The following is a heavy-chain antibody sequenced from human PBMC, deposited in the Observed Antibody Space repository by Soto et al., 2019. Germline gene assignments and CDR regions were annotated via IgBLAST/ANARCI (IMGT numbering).Heavy chain of an antibody. CDR1: GFTFKTHA. D-gene: IGHD1-26*01. CDR3: GKDVGDYVPYYYGVDV. J-gene: IGHJ6*02. Sequence: QVQLVESGGGVVQPGTSLRLSCAASGFTFKTHAMHWVRQAPGKGLEWMAVIAYDGNEKFYADSVKGRFTISRDNSKNALYLQINILRNEDTAVDYCGKDVGDYVPYYYGVDVWGQGTTVTVSS. V-gene: IGHV3-30*18. CDR2: IAYDGNEK.